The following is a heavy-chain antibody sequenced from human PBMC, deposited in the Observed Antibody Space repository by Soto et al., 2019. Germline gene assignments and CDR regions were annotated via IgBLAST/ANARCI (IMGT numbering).Heavy chain of an antibody. CDR1: GGSISSSSYY. D-gene: IGHD3-22*01. CDR2: IYYSGST. CDR3: ARQGITMIVVVPLFDP. V-gene: IGHV4-39*01. J-gene: IGHJ5*02. Sequence: SETLSLTCTVSGGSISSSSYYWGWIRQPPGKGLEWIGSIYYSGSTYYNPSLKSRVTISVDTSKNQFSLKLSSVTAADTAVYYCARQGITMIVVVPLFDPWGQGTLVTVSS.